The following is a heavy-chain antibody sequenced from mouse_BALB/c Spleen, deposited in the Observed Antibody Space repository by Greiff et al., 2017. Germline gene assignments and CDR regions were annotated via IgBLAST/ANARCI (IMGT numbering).Heavy chain of an antibody. D-gene: IGHD1-2*01. CDR2: INPYNGGT. J-gene: IGHJ4*01. V-gene: IGHV1-18*01. Sequence: VQLQQSGPELVKPGASMKISCKASGYSFTGYTMNWVKQSHGKNLEWIGLINPYNGGTSYNQKFKGKATLTVDKSSSTAYMELLSLTSEDSAVYYCARAERDHYYGYEGGYYAMDYWGQGTSVTVSS. CDR1: GYSFTGYT. CDR3: ARAERDHYYGYEGGYYAMDY.